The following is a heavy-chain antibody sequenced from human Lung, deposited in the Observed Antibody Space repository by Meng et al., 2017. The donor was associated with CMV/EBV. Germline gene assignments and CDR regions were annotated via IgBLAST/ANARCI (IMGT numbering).Heavy chain of an antibody. D-gene: IGHD5-18*01. CDR3: ARGKGSYYYYYGMDV. CDR1: GYTFTSYD. Sequence: ASVXVSXKASGYTFTSYDINWVRQATGQGLEWMGWMNPNSGNTGYAQKLQGRVTMTRNTSISTAYMELSSLRSEDTAVYYCARGKGSYYYYYGMDVWGQGTTVTVSS. CDR2: MNPNSGNT. V-gene: IGHV1-8*01. J-gene: IGHJ6*02.